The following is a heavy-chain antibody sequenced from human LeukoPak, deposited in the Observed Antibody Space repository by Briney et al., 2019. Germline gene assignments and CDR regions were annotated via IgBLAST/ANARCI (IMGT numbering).Heavy chain of an antibody. Sequence: SETLSLTCAVYGGSFSGYYWSWIRQPPGKGLEWIGEINHSGSTNYNPSLKSRVTISVDTSKNQFSLKLSPVTAADTAVYYCARGFSGVVPAATKYYFDYWGQGTLVTVSS. V-gene: IGHV4-34*01. CDR3: ARGFSGVVPAATKYYFDY. D-gene: IGHD2-2*01. CDR1: GGSFSGYY. CDR2: INHSGST. J-gene: IGHJ4*02.